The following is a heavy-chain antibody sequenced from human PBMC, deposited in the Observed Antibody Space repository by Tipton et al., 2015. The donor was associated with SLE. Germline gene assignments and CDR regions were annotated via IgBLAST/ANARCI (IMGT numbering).Heavy chain of an antibody. V-gene: IGHV4-39*07. J-gene: IGHJ4*02. Sequence: TLSLTCTVSGGSISSSSYYWSWIRQPPGKGLEWIGEINHSGSTNYNPSLKSRVTISVDTSKNQFSLKLSSVTAADTAVYYCARELRAGYFDYWGQGTLVTVSS. D-gene: IGHD3-10*01. CDR1: GGSISSSSYY. CDR2: INHSGST. CDR3: ARELRAGYFDY.